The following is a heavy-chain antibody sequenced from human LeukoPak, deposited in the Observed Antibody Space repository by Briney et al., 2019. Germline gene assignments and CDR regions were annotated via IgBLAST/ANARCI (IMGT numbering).Heavy chain of an antibody. CDR1: GASISSYY. CDR2: INHSGST. Sequence: SETLSLTCTVSGASISSYYWSWIRQPPGKGLEWIGEINHSGSTNYNPSLKSRVTISVDTSKNQFSLKLSSVTAADTAVYYCARCSSSWYDYWGQGTLVTVSS. D-gene: IGHD6-13*01. CDR3: ARCSSSWYDY. J-gene: IGHJ4*02. V-gene: IGHV4-34*01.